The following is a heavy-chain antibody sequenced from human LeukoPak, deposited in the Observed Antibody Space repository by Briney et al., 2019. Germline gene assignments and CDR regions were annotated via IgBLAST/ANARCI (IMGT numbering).Heavy chain of an antibody. D-gene: IGHD3-9*01. Sequence: GASVKVSCKASGYTFTSYGISWVRQAPGQGLECLGSISAYNGNTNYAQKLQGRVTMTTDTSTSTAYMELRNLRSDDTAVYYCAREVFDILTGYCAFDYWGQGILVTVSS. CDR3: AREVFDILTGYCAFDY. CDR2: ISAYNGNT. CDR1: GYTFTSYG. V-gene: IGHV1-18*01. J-gene: IGHJ4*02.